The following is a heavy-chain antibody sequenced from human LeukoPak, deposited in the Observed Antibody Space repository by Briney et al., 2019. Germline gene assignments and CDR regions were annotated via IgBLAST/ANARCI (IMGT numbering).Heavy chain of an antibody. CDR1: GGSINSGNYY. V-gene: IGHV4-61*02. Sequence: PSETLSLTCTVSGGSINSGNYYWSWIRQPAGKGLEWIGRISTSGSTNYNSSLKSRVTMSVDTSKNQFSLRLSSVTAADTAVYYCTRDSSGYDWFYDYWGQGTLVTVSS. J-gene: IGHJ4*02. CDR3: TRDSSGYDWFYDY. D-gene: IGHD5-12*01. CDR2: ISTSGST.